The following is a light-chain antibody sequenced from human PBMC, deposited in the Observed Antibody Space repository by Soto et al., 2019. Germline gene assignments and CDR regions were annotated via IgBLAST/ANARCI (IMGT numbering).Light chain of an antibody. CDR1: HTIIIW. J-gene: IGKJ1*01. CDR2: DVS. V-gene: IGKV1-5*01. CDR3: QQYSTYSWT. Sequence: DIQMTQSPSTLSASGGDRVTMTWRASHTIIIWLSWYQQKPGKGPTLLIFDVSTLESGVPSRFSGSGSGTEFTLTISSLQPDDSATYYCQQYSTYSWTFGQGTKVDI.